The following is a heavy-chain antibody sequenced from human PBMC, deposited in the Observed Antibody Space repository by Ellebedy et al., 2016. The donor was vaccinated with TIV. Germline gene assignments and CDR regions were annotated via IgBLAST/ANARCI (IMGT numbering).Heavy chain of an antibody. CDR3: AREVWGHWYFDL. CDR1: GDSISSGGYS. Sequence: SETLSLTXAVSGDSISSGGYSWSWIRQPPGKGLEWIGYIYHSGKTYYNPSLKSRVTISVDRSKKQFSLKLSSVTGADTAVYYCAREVWGHWYFDLWGRGTLVTVSS. D-gene: IGHD3-16*01. V-gene: IGHV4-30-2*01. CDR2: IYHSGKT. J-gene: IGHJ2*01.